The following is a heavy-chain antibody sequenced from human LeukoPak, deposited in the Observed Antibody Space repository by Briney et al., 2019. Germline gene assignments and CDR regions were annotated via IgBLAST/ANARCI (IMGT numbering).Heavy chain of an antibody. J-gene: IGHJ1*01. CDR1: AYTLSKAS. CDR2: IKSKTNGGTT. CDR3: TELVGATRVIDM. D-gene: IGHD1-26*01. Sequence: GGSLSLPCAASAYTLSKASMTWVRQAPGKGLEWVGRIKSKTNGGTTDYAAPVKGRFTISRDDSKNTLYLQMNSVKAEDTAMYYSTELVGATRVIDMWGQGTLVTVSS. V-gene: IGHV3-15*01.